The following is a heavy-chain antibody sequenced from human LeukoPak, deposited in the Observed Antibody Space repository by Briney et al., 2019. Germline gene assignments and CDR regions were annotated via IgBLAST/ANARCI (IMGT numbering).Heavy chain of an antibody. J-gene: IGHJ6*03. CDR2: IIPIFGTA. Sequence: SVRVSCKASGYTFTSYYMHWVRQAPGQGLEWMGGIIPIFGTANYAQKFQGRVTITADESTSTAYMELSSLRSEDTAVYYCARASITIFGVVIRRTKNYYYYMDVWGKGTTVTVSS. CDR1: GYTFTSYY. D-gene: IGHD3-3*01. CDR3: ARASITIFGVVIRRTKNYYYYMDV. V-gene: IGHV1-69*13.